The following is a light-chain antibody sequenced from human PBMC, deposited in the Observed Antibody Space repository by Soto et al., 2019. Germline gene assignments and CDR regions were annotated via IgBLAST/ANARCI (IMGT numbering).Light chain of an antibody. Sequence: DLQMTQSPSSVSASVGDRVTITCRASQDISSWLAWYQQKPGKAPKLLIYGASTLQSGVPSRFSGSGSGTDFTLTISSLQPEDFATYYCQQANSFPPLTFGGGTKVEI. V-gene: IGKV1-12*01. CDR1: QDISSW. CDR2: GAS. J-gene: IGKJ4*01. CDR3: QQANSFPPLT.